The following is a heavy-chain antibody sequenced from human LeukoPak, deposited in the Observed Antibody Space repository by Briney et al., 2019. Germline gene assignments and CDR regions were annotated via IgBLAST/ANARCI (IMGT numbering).Heavy chain of an antibody. Sequence: PGGSLRLSCAASGFTFSSYAMSWVRQAPGKGLEWVSAISGSGGSPYYADSVKGRFTISRDNSKNTLYLQMNSLRAEDTAVYYCAKDRYSGSYYQAQVDAFDIWGQGTMVTVSS. CDR1: GFTFSSYA. D-gene: IGHD1-26*01. J-gene: IGHJ3*02. CDR2: ISGSGGSP. V-gene: IGHV3-23*01. CDR3: AKDRYSGSYYQAQVDAFDI.